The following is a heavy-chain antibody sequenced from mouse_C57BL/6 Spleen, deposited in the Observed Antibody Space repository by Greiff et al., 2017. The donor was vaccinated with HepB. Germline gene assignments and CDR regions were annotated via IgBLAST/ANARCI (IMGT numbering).Heavy chain of an antibody. D-gene: IGHD1-1*01. CDR2: INPNNGGT. CDR1: GYTFTDYN. V-gene: IGHV1-18*01. CDR3: ASSYYYGSSDYAMDY. J-gene: IGHJ4*01. Sequence: VHVKQSGPELVKPGASVKIPCKASGYTFTDYNMDWVKQSHGKSLEWIGDINPNNGGTIYNQKFKGKATLTVDKSSSTAYMELRSLTSEDTAVYYCASSYYYGSSDYAMDYWGQGTSVTVSS.